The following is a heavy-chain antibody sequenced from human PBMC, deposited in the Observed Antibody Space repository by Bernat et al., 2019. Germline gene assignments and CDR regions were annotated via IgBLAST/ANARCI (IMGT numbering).Heavy chain of an antibody. D-gene: IGHD5-12*01. CDR2: INPNSGGT. Sequence: VQLVESGAEVKKPGAPVKVSCKASGYTFTDYYMHWVRQAPGQGLEWMGRINPNSGGTNYAQKFQGRVTMTRDTSISTAYMELSRLRSDDTAVYYCARDSSGYSGYTDWVADYWGQGTLVTVSS. J-gene: IGHJ4*02. CDR1: GYTFTDYY. CDR3: ARDSSGYSGYTDWVADY. V-gene: IGHV1-2*06.